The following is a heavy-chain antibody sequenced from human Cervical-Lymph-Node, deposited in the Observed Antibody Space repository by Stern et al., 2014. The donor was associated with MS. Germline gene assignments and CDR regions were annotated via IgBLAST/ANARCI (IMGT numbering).Heavy chain of an antibody. Sequence: QMQLVQSGTEVKKPGSSVKVSCQASGGTFNVYAINWLRQAPGQGLEWMGGIIPIIGLANYAQKFQGRVTITADESTRTSSMQLTSLTSNDTAIYYCARDGRHTNNYGLDVWGQGTTVTVSS. J-gene: IGHJ6*02. V-gene: IGHV1-69*01. CDR1: GGTFNVYA. CDR3: ARDGRHTNNYGLDV. CDR2: IIPIIGLA.